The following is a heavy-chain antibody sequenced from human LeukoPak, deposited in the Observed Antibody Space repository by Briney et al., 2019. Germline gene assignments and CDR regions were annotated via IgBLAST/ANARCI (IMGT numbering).Heavy chain of an antibody. CDR2: IYYSGST. J-gene: IGHJ4*02. CDR1: GGSIRSYY. Sequence: PSETLSLTCTVSGGSIRSYYWSWIRQPPGKGLEWIGYIYYSGSTNYNLSLKSRVTISVDTSKNQFSLKLSSVTAADTAVYYCARHSSGYSEYFDYWGQGTLVTVSS. V-gene: IGHV4-59*08. CDR3: ARHSSGYSEYFDY. D-gene: IGHD3-22*01.